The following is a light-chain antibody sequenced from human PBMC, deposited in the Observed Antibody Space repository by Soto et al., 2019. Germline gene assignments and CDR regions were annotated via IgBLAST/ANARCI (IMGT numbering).Light chain of an antibody. Sequence: DIQMTQSPSSLSASVGDRVTITCRASQSISSYLNWYQQKPGKAPKLLIYAASSLQSGVPSRFSGSGSGTDFTLTTSSLQPEDFATYYCQQSYSTPPDFGQGTRLEIK. CDR1: QSISSY. CDR2: AAS. V-gene: IGKV1-39*01. J-gene: IGKJ5*01. CDR3: QQSYSTPPD.